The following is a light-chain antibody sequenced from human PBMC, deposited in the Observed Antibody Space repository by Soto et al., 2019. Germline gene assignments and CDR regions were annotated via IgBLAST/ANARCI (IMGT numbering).Light chain of an antibody. CDR2: DAA. J-gene: IGKJ1*01. CDR3: QQYNNWPRT. Sequence: EIVMTQSPATLSVSPGEKATXXXXASKSISSNLAWYQQKPGQAPRLLIYDAATRATGLPARFSGSGSGTEFTLTISSLQSEDFAIYYCQQYNNWPRTFGQGNKV. V-gene: IGKV3-15*01. CDR1: KSISSN.